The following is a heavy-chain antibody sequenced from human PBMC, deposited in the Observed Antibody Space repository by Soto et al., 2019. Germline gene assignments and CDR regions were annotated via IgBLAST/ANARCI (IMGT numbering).Heavy chain of an antibody. CDR1: GFSLTTSGVG. CDR3: AHRVLRTVFGLVTTTAIYFDF. Sequence: QLTLNESGPTVVRPTETLTLTCRFSGFSLTTSGVGVGWIRQSPGKAPEWLALSYWDDDKRYSASLKSRLTITKDTSKNQVVLTVSDLDPTDTATYYCAHRVLRTVFGLVTTTAIYFDFWGQGTPVAVSS. J-gene: IGHJ4*02. V-gene: IGHV2-5*02. CDR2: SYWDDDK. D-gene: IGHD3-3*01.